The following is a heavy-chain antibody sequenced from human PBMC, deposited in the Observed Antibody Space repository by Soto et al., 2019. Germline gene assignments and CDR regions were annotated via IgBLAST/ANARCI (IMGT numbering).Heavy chain of an antibody. D-gene: IGHD2-15*01. CDR2: INAGNGNT. V-gene: IGHV1-3*01. CDR1: GYTFTSYA. CDR3: AVSCTSCTFYGMDV. Sequence: QVQLVQSGAEVKKPGASVKVSCKASGYTFTSYAMHWVRQAPGQRLEWMGWINAGNGNTKYSQKFQGRVTITRDTSASTAYMELSSLRSEDTAVYYCAVSCTSCTFYGMDVWGQGTTVTVSS. J-gene: IGHJ6*02.